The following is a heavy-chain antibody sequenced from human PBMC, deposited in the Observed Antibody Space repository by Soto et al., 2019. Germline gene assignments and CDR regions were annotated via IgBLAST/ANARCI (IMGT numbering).Heavy chain of an antibody. Sequence: EVQLVESGGGLVKPGGSLRLSCAASGFTFSSYSMNWVRQAPGKGLEWVSSISSSSSYIYYADSVKGRFNISRDNAKNALYLQMNSLRAEDTAVYYCARETSRDGYTVYYWGQGTLVTVSS. CDR1: GFTFSSYS. D-gene: IGHD5-12*01. CDR2: ISSSSSYI. CDR3: ARETSRDGYTVYY. V-gene: IGHV3-21*01. J-gene: IGHJ4*02.